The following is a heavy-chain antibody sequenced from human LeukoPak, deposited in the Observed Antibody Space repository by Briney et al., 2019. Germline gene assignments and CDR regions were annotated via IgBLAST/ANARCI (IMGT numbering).Heavy chain of an antibody. CDR3: ARSHDSSGYYVLDY. D-gene: IGHD3-22*01. CDR2: IYYTGNT. CDR1: GGSINSNSYC. Sequence: QSSETLSLTCTVSGGSINSNSYCWGWIRQPPGKGLEWIGDIYYTGNTHYNPSLKSRFTISADTSNNQFSLKLSSVTAADTAVYYRARSHDSSGYYVLDYWGQGTLVTVSS. J-gene: IGHJ4*02. V-gene: IGHV4-39*07.